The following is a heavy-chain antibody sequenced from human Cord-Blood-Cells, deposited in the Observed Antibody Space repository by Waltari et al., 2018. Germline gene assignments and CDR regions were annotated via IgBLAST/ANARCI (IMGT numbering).Heavy chain of an antibody. Sequence: QVQLQQWGAGLLKPSETLSLTCAVYGGSFSGYYWCWLRQPPGKGLEWIGEINHSGSTNYNPSLKSRVTISVDTSKNQFSLKLSSVTAADTAVYYCATRYSGSYYAVDIWGQGTMVTVSS. V-gene: IGHV4-34*01. CDR1: GGSFSGYY. D-gene: IGHD1-26*01. CDR3: ATRYSGSYYAVDI. CDR2: INHSGST. J-gene: IGHJ3*02.